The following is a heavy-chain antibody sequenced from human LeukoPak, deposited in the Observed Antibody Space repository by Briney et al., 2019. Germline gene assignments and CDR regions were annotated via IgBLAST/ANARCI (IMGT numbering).Heavy chain of an antibody. Sequence: PSQTLSLTCTVSGGSITRGGYYWSWIRQPAGKGLEWIGSIYTTGSTNYNPSLKSRVTVSLDTPKNQFSLNLTSVTAADTAVYYCARDGAWAFDIWGQGTMVTVSS. CDR3: ARDGAWAFDI. CDR2: IYTTGST. D-gene: IGHD3-16*01. CDR1: GGSITRGGYY. V-gene: IGHV4-61*02. J-gene: IGHJ3*02.